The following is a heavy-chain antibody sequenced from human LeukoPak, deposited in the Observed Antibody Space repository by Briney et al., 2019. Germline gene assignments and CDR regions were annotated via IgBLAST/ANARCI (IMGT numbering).Heavy chain of an antibody. CDR2: IYPGDSDT. V-gene: IGHV5-51*01. D-gene: IGHD6-13*01. CDR3: ARHDSNSWYQYYFDY. J-gene: IGHJ4*02. Sequence: GESLEISCKGSGYSFTSYWIGWVRQMPGKGLEWMGIIYPGDSDTRYSPSFQGQVTISADKSISTAYLQWSSLKASDTAMYYCARHDSNSWYQYYFDYWGQGTLVTVSS. CDR1: GYSFTSYW.